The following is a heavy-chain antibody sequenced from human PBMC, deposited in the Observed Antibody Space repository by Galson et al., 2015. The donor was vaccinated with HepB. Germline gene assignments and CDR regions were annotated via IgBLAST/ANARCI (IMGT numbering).Heavy chain of an antibody. D-gene: IGHD2-2*01. J-gene: IGHJ6*02. CDR2: TYYRARWYS. Sequence: CAISGDSVSNNNAAWYWLRQSPSRGLEWLGRTYYRARWYSDYTASLRSRISINADTSKNQFSLQLNSVTPEDTAVYYCARVPGTIYYDGMDVWGQGTTVTVSS. V-gene: IGHV6-1*01. CDR1: GDSVSNNNAA. CDR3: ARVPGTIYYDGMDV.